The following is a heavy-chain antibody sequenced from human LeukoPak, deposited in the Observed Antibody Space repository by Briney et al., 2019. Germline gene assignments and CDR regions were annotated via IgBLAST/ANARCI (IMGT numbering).Heavy chain of an antibody. CDR1: GWSFTSYG. CDR3: AIAAAGIVDP. D-gene: IGHD6-13*01. V-gene: IGHV1-18*01. J-gene: IGHJ5*02. CDR2: ISAYNGNT. Sequence: ASVKVSCKACGWSFTSYGISWVRQAPGQGLEWMGWISAYNGNTNYAQKLQGRVTMTTDTSTSTAYMELRSLRSDDTAVYYCAIAAAGIVDPWGQGTLVTVSS.